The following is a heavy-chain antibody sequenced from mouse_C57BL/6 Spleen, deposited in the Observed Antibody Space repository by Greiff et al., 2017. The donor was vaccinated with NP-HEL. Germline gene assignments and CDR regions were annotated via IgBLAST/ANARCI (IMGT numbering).Heavy chain of an antibody. Sequence: EVQLQQSGAELVRPGASVKLSCTASGFNIKDDYMHWVKQRPEQGLEWIGWIDPENGDTAYASKFQGKATITADTSSNTAYLQLSSLTSEDTAVYYCTTGGYWYFDVWGTGTTVTVSS. CDR2: IDPENGDT. V-gene: IGHV14-4*01. CDR1: GFNIKDDY. CDR3: TTGGYWYFDV. J-gene: IGHJ1*03.